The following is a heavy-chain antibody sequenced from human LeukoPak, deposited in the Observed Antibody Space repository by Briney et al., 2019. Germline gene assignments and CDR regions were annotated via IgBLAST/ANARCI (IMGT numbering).Heavy chain of an antibody. Sequence: GGSLRLSCAASGFTFSSYEMNWVRQAPGKGLEWVSYISSSGSTIYYADSVKGRFTIPRDNAKNSLYLQMNSLRAEDTAVYYCARDKFIGGYNPLNAFDIWGQGTMVTVSS. J-gene: IGHJ3*02. D-gene: IGHD5-24*01. CDR1: GFTFSSYE. V-gene: IGHV3-48*03. CDR3: ARDKFIGGYNPLNAFDI. CDR2: ISSSGSTI.